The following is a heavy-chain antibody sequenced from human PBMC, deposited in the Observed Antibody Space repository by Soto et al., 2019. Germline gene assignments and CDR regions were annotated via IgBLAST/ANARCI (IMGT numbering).Heavy chain of an antibody. CDR2: SSNSGSFT. CDR3: VKPSDKYNLLDY. V-gene: IGHV3-11*06. Sequence: LSLSEATSGFPRGGQESSCCCQARGKGLEVIGYSSNSGSFTRDEDSVKGRFSISRDNAKSSLYLQISSRRGDDMATYYCVKPSDKYNLLDYWGQGTPVTVSS. D-gene: IGHD1-1*01. J-gene: IGHJ4*02. CDR1: GFPRGGQE.